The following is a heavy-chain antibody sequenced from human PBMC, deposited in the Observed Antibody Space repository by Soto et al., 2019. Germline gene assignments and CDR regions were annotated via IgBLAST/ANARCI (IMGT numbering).Heavy chain of an antibody. CDR2: IYQNGFT. CDR1: GGSISSSDW. Sequence: QVQLQESGPGLVKPSGTLSLTCAVSGGSISSSDWWSWVRPPPGKGLEWVGEIYQNGFTNYNPALKSRVSISVDKSKNQFSLKLSSVTAADTAVYYCARQHLVVRYFDRWGRGTLVTVSS. V-gene: IGHV4-4*02. CDR3: ARQHLVVRYFDR. J-gene: IGHJ2*01. D-gene: IGHD6-13*01.